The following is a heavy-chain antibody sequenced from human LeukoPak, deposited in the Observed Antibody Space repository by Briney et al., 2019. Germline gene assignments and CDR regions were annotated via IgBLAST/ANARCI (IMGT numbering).Heavy chain of an antibody. D-gene: IGHD2/OR15-2a*01. J-gene: IGHJ3*02. CDR1: GGSISSSSYY. CDR3: ARLLSIADAFDI. V-gene: IGHV4-39*01. Sequence: SSETLSLTCTVSGGSISSSSYYWGWIRQPPGKGLEWIGSIYYSGSTYYNPSLKSRLTISVDTSKNQFSLKLSSVTAADTAIYYCARLLSIADAFDIWGQGTMVTVSS. CDR2: IYYSGST.